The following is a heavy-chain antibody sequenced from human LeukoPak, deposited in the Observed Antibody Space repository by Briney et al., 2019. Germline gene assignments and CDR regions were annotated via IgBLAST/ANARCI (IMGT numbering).Heavy chain of an antibody. J-gene: IGHJ3*02. CDR1: GYSVSSGFY. V-gene: IGHV4-38-2*02. Sequence: SETLSLTCSVSGYSVSSGFYWGWIRQPPGKGLEWIGSIFHSGGTYYNSSLKSRVTISVDTSKNQFSLRLSSVTAADTAVYYCARANYYDSSGYSRGAFDIWGQGTMVTVSS. CDR2: IFHSGGT. CDR3: ARANYYDSSGYSRGAFDI. D-gene: IGHD3-22*01.